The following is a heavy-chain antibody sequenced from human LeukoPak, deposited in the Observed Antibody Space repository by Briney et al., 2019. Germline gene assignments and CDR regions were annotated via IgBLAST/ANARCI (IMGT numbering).Heavy chain of an antibody. Sequence: SETLSLTCAVYGGSFSGYYWSWIRQPPGKGLEWIGEINHSGSTNYNPSLKSRVTISVDTSKNQFSLKLSSVTAADTAVYYCARSVPFTAVVVPAAYNWFDPWGQGTLVTVSS. CDR1: GGSFSGYY. J-gene: IGHJ5*02. V-gene: IGHV4-34*01. CDR3: ARSVPFTAVVVPAAYNWFDP. D-gene: IGHD2-2*01. CDR2: INHSGST.